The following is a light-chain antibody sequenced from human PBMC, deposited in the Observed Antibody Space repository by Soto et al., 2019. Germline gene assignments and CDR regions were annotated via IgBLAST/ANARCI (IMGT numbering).Light chain of an antibody. CDR2: SNN. CDR1: SANIGGNT. J-gene: IGLJ3*02. CDR3: GAWDDSLNGWV. Sequence: QLVLTQPPSASGTPGQRVTISCSGSSANIGGNTVNWYQQLPGTAPKLLIYSNNQRPSGVPDRFSGSKSGTSASLAISGLQSEDEGDYYCGAWDDSLNGWVFGGGTQLTVL. V-gene: IGLV1-44*01.